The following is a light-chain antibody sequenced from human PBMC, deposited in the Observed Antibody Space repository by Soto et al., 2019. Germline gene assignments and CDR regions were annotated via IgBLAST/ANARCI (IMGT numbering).Light chain of an antibody. J-gene: IGLJ3*02. Sequence: QSVLTQSPSVSGAPRQSVNISCSGNNSNIGSNAVHWYQQLPGKAPKLLMYYNDMLPSGVSDRFSGSKSGTSASLAISGLQSEDEGDYYCATWDDRLTAWVFGDGTKLTVL. CDR2: YND. CDR3: ATWDDRLTAWV. CDR1: NSNIGSNA. V-gene: IGLV1-36*01.